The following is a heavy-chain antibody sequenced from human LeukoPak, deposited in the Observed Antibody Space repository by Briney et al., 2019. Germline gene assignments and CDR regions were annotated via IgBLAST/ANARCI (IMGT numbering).Heavy chain of an antibody. CDR3: ARQDYYGSSGSDYFDY. CDR1: GYSFTSYW. D-gene: IGHD3-22*01. V-gene: IGHV5-51*01. CDR2: IYPGDSDT. Sequence: GESLKISCKGSGYSFTSYWIGCVRQLPGKGLEWMGIIYPGDSDTRYSPSFQGQVTISADKSISTAYLQWSSLKASDTAMYYCARQDYYGSSGSDYFDYWGQGALVTVSS. J-gene: IGHJ4*02.